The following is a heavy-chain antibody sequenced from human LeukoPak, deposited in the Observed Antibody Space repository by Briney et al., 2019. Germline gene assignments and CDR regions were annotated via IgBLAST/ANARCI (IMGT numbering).Heavy chain of an antibody. CDR1: GFTFSTYG. CDR2: IWNHGRDM. Sequence: GRSLRLSCAASGFTFSTYGMHWVRQAPGKGLEWVALIWNHGRDMSYADSVRGRFTISRDNSKNTVYVQMNSLRAEDTAVYYCARDALQFYNYHCMDVWGKGTTVTVSS. J-gene: IGHJ6*03. V-gene: IGHV3-33*01. CDR3: ARDALQFYNYHCMDV. D-gene: IGHD5-24*01.